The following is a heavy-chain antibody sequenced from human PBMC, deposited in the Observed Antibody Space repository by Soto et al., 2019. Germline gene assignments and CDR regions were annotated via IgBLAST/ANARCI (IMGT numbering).Heavy chain of an antibody. CDR3: ARRV. Sequence: EVQVSESGGGLVQPGGSLRLSCATSGFTFSHYPMNWVRQAPGKGLEWVSGISAGGDRTYYADSVKGRFTIFRGNSKNSVSLQMNSRRVEHTAVYYCARRVWGQGTLVTVSS. J-gene: IGHJ4*02. CDR1: GFTFSHYP. CDR2: ISAGGDRT. V-gene: IGHV3-23*01.